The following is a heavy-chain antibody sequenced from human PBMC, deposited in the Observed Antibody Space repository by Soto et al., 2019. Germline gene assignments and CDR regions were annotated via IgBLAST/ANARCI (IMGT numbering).Heavy chain of an antibody. CDR3: ARVRNYDILTGYYGP. D-gene: IGHD3-9*01. J-gene: IGHJ5*02. V-gene: IGHV1-2*02. Sequence: ASVKVSCKASGYTFTGYYMHWVRPAPGQGLEWMGWINPNSGGTNYAQKFQGRVTMTRDTSISTAYMELSRLRSDDTAVYYCARVRNYDILTGYYGPWGQGTLVTVSS. CDR2: INPNSGGT. CDR1: GYTFTGYY.